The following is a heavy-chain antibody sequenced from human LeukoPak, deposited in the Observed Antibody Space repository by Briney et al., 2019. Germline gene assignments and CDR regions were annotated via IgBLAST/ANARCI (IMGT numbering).Heavy chain of an antibody. CDR1: GGSISSYY. CDR3: ARDGGYSYGYSLDC. J-gene: IGHJ4*02. Sequence: PSETLSLTCTVSGGSISSYYWSWIRQPAGKGLEWIGRIHISGSTNYNPSLKSRLTMSVDTSKNQFSLKLGSVTAADTAVYYCARDGGYSYGYSLDCWGQGTLVTISS. CDR2: IHISGST. D-gene: IGHD5-18*01. V-gene: IGHV4-4*07.